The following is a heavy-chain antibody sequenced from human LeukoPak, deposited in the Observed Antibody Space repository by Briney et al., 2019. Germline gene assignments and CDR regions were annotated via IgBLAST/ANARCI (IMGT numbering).Heavy chain of an antibody. CDR2: INPNSGGT. D-gene: IGHD3-16*02. CDR3: AREQPFMITSGGVIVN. CDR1: GYTFTGYH. V-gene: IGHV1-2*02. Sequence: ASVKVSCKASGYTFTGYHMHWVRQAPGQGLEWMGWINPNSGGTNYAQKFQGRVTMTRDTSISTAYMELSRLRSDDTAVYYCAREQPFMITSGGVIVNWGQGTLVTVSS. J-gene: IGHJ4*02.